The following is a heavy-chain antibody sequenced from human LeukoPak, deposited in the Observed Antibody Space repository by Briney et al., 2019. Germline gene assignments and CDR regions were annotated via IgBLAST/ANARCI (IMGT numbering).Heavy chain of an antibody. CDR3: ARHFPRNSGWRTDAFDI. CDR2: IYYSGST. D-gene: IGHD6-19*01. J-gene: IGHJ3*02. V-gene: IGHV4-30-4*01. CDR1: GGSISSGDYY. Sequence: NTSETLSLTCTVSGGSISSGDYYWSWIRQPPGKGLEWIGYIYYSGSTYYNPSLKSRVTISVDTSKNQFSLKLSSVTAADTAVYYCARHFPRNSGWRTDAFDIWGQGTMVTVSS.